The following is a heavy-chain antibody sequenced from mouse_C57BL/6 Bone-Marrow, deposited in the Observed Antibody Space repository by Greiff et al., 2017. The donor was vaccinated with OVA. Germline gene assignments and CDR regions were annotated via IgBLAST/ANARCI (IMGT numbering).Heavy chain of an antibody. D-gene: IGHD1-1*01. CDR3: ARVSSFGFAY. CDR1: GYAFSSYW. CDR2: IYPGDGDT. J-gene: IGHJ3*01. Sequence: VHLVESGAELVKPGASVKISCKASGYAFSSYWMNWVKQRPGKGLEWIGQIYPGDGDTNYNGKFKGKATLTADKSSSTAYMQLSSLTSEDSAVYFCARVSSFGFAYWGQGTLVTVSA. V-gene: IGHV1-80*01.